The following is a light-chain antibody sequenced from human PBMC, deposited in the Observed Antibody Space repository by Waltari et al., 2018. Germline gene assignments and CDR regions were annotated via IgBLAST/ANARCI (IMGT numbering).Light chain of an antibody. CDR3: QEANSFPLT. V-gene: IGKV1-12*01. Sequence: DIQMTQSPPSLSASVGDRVTITCRASQGTRSWLSWYQQKPGKAPKLLIYAASNLQSGVPSRFSGSDSGTEFTLTISSLQPEDVATYYCQEANSFPLTFGGGTKVEI. CDR2: AAS. CDR1: QGTRSW. J-gene: IGKJ4*01.